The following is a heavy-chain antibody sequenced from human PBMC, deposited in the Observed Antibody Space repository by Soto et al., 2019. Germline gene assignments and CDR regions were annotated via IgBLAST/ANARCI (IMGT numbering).Heavy chain of an antibody. Sequence: QVQLVQSGAEVKKPGASVKVSCKASGYTFTSYAMHWVRQAPGQRLEWMGWINAGNGNTKYSQKFQGRVTITRDRSASTAYMGLSSLRSEDTAVYYCAIVPGGPGGPGDYWGQGTLVTVSS. CDR1: GYTFTSYA. D-gene: IGHD2-15*01. V-gene: IGHV1-3*01. J-gene: IGHJ4*02. CDR2: INAGNGNT. CDR3: AIVPGGPGGPGDY.